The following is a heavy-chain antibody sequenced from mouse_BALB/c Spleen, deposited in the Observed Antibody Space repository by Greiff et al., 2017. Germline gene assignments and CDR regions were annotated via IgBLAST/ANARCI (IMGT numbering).Heavy chain of an antibody. Sequence: EVKLVESGGGLVQPGGSRKLSCAASGFTFSSFGMHWVRQAPEKGLEWVAYISSGSSTIYYADTVKGRFTISRDNPKNTLFLQMTSLRSEDTAMYYCARFQTGTYAMDYWGEGNSVTVAS. J-gene: IGHJ4*01. CDR1: GFTFSSFG. CDR2: ISSGSSTI. V-gene: IGHV5-17*02. CDR3: ARFQTGTYAMDY. D-gene: IGHD4-1*01.